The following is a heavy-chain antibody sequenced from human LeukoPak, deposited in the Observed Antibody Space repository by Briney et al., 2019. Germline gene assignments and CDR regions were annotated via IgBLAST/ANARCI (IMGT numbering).Heavy chain of an antibody. CDR1: GGSFSGYY. D-gene: IGHD3-9*01. Sequence: SETLSLTCAVYGGSFSGYYWSWIRQPPGKGLEWIGEINHSGSTNYNPSLKSRVTISVDTSKNQFSLKLSSVTAADTAVYYCGRGGPPFYDILTQTLDYWGQGTLVSVLS. CDR3: GRGGPPFYDILTQTLDY. CDR2: INHSGST. J-gene: IGHJ4*02. V-gene: IGHV4-34*01.